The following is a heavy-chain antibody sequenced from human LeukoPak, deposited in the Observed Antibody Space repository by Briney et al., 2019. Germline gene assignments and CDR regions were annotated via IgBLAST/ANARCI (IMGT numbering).Heavy chain of an antibody. CDR1: GFTCSSYG. CDR3: ANNFDY. CDR2: ILFDGGNK. Sequence: QTGGSLRLSCAASGFTCSSYGLLWVRQAQGQGREGGAIILFDGGNKDYADSVKGRFTISRDNSNNTLYLQMNSQRAEDTAVYYCANNFDYWGQGTLVTVSS. V-gene: IGHV3-33*06. J-gene: IGHJ4*02.